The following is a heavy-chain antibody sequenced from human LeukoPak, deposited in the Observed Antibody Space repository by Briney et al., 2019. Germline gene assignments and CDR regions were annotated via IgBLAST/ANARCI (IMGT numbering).Heavy chain of an antibody. D-gene: IGHD3-16*02. Sequence: SVKAPCKASGYTFTSYGISWVRQAPGQGLEWMGWISAYNGNTNYAQKLQGRVTITADKSTSTAYMELSSLRSEDTAVYYCARGRSYDYVWGSYRLDYWGQGTLVTVSS. V-gene: IGHV1-18*01. CDR3: ARGRSYDYVWGSYRLDY. J-gene: IGHJ4*02. CDR1: GYTFTSYG. CDR2: ISAYNGNT.